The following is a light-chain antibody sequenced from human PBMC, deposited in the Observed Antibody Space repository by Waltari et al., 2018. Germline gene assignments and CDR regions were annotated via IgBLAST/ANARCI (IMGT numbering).Light chain of an antibody. J-gene: IGKJ4*01. V-gene: IGKV4-1*01. Sequence: DIVMTQSPDSLSVSLGERATINCKSSQSVLYSSNNKNYLAWYPQKPGQPPKLLIYWASIRESGVPDRFSGSGSGTDFTLTISSLQAEDVAVYYCQQYYNTPALTFGGGTKVEIK. CDR2: WAS. CDR1: QSVLYSSNNKNY. CDR3: QQYYNTPALT.